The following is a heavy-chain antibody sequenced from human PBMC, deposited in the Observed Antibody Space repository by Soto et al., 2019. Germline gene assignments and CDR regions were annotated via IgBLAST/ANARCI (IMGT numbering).Heavy chain of an antibody. CDR2: IIPIFGTA. D-gene: IGHD5-18*01. CDR1: GGTFSSSA. V-gene: IGHV1-69*06. J-gene: IGHJ6*04. CDR3: ARVLADTAMANYYYYGMEV. Sequence: GASVKVSCKASGGTFSSSAISGVRQAPGQGLEWMGGIIPIFGTANYAQKFQGRVTITADKSTSTAYMELSSLRSEDAAVYYCARVLADTAMANYYYYGMEVWGKGSTV.